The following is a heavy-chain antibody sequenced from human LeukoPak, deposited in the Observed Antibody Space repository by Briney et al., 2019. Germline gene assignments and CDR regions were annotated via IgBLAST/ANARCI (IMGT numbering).Heavy chain of an antibody. Sequence: KASETLSLTCTVSGGSISSGGYYWSWIRQHPGKGLEWIGYIYYSESTYYNPSLKSRVTISVDTSKNQFSLKLSSVTAADTAVYYCARDRRYCSGGSCYSGAHYYYYGMDVWGQGTTVTVSS. CDR1: GGSISSGGYY. V-gene: IGHV4-31*03. CDR3: ARDRRYCSGGSCYSGAHYYYYGMDV. J-gene: IGHJ6*02. D-gene: IGHD2-15*01. CDR2: IYYSEST.